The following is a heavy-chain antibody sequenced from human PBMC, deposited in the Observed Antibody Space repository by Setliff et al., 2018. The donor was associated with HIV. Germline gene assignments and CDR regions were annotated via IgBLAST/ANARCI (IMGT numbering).Heavy chain of an antibody. CDR3: AREGESSGRAGTFDS. V-gene: IGHV3-33*01. D-gene: IGHD6-19*01. J-gene: IGHJ4*02. CDR2: IWYDGNNK. CDR1: GFTFSSYA. Sequence: GGSLRLSCTAAGFTFSSYAMHWVRQAPGKGLEWVAVIWYDGNNKQYRDSVKGRFTISRDTSDNILYLQLDNLGGDDTAMYYCAREGESSGRAGTFDSWGQGTLVTVSS.